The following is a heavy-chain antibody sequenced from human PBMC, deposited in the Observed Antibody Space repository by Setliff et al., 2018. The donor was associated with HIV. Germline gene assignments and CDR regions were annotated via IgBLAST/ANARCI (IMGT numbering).Heavy chain of an antibody. CDR2: MSHNGKT. V-gene: IGHV4-38-2*01. Sequence: PSETLSLTCAVSGYSISSGYYWGWIRQPPGKGLEWIASMSHNGKTYYNPSLKSRVTISVDTSKNQISLKMNSVTAADTAVYYCARIGSGWSVGWFDPWGQGTLVTAPQ. CDR3: ARIGSGWSVGWFDP. J-gene: IGHJ5*02. D-gene: IGHD6-13*01. CDR1: GYSISSGYY.